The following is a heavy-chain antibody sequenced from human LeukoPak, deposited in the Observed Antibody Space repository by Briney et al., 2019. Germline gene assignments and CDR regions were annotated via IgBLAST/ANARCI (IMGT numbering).Heavy chain of an antibody. D-gene: IGHD6-19*01. V-gene: IGHV3-21*01. Sequence: PGGSLRLSCAASGFTFSSYSMNWVRHAPGKGLERVSFISTSGSYIYYADSVKGRFTISRDNAKNSMYLQMNSLRAEGTAVYCARDAFPPVSSGWYYAFDIWGQGTMVTVSS. CDR1: GFTFSSYS. J-gene: IGHJ3*02. CDR3: ARDAFPPVSSGWYYAFDI. CDR2: ISTSGSYI.